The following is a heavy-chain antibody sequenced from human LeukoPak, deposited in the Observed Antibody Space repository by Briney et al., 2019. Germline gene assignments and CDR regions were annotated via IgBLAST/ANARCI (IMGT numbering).Heavy chain of an antibody. Sequence: PSETLSLTCAVYGGSFSGYYWSWIRQPPGKGLEWIGEINHSGSTNNNPSLKSRVTISVDTSKNQFSLKLSSVTAADTAVYYCARAHIVGANTFDYWGQGTLVTVSS. CDR1: GGSFSGYY. V-gene: IGHV4-34*01. CDR3: ARAHIVGANTFDY. D-gene: IGHD1-26*01. J-gene: IGHJ4*02. CDR2: INHSGST.